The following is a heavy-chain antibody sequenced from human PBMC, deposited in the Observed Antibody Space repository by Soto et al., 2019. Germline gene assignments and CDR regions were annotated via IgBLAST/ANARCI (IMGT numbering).Heavy chain of an antibody. D-gene: IGHD2-2*02. J-gene: IGHJ6*03. V-gene: IGHV3-9*01. Sequence: EVQLVESGGGLVQPGRSLRLSCAASGFIFGNYAMHWVRQAPGKGLEWVSGISWNSRSLGYADSLKGRFTISRDNAKNSLHLQMNSPRTADTALYLCVKGAGNLTRYYTYMDVWGKGTRVTVSS. CDR1: GFIFGNYA. CDR2: ISWNSRSL. CDR3: VKGAGNLTRYYTYMDV.